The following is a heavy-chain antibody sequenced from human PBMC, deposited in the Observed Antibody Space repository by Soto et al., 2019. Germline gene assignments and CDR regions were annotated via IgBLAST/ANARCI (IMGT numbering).Heavy chain of an antibody. Sequence: QVHLAQSGAEVKKAGSSVKVSCKAPGGTFKNNGISWVRQAPGQGLEWMGGIIPVFGTTNYAQKFQGRLTITADDFTSTVYMELSRLRYEDTAVYYCARENGVAVATILYYFDYWGPGTLVTVSS. J-gene: IGHJ4*02. D-gene: IGHD5-12*01. CDR3: ARENGVAVATILYYFDY. V-gene: IGHV1-69*01. CDR1: GGTFKNNG. CDR2: IIPVFGTT.